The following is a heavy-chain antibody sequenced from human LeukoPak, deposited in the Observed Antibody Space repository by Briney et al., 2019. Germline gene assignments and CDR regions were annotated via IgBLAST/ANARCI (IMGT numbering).Heavy chain of an antibody. CDR3: ARASSPHQEMGY. V-gene: IGHV4-38-2*02. CDR2: IYHSGST. J-gene: IGHJ4*02. D-gene: IGHD6-13*01. Sequence: ASETLSLTCTVSGYSISSGYYWGWIRQPPGKGLEWIGSIYHSGSTYYNPSLKSRVTISVDTSKNQFSLKLSSVTAADTAVYYCARASSPHQEMGYWGQGTLVTVSS. CDR1: GYSISSGYY.